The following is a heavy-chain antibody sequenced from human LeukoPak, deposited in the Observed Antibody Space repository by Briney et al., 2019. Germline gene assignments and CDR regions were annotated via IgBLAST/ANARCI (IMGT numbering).Heavy chain of an antibody. J-gene: IGHJ4*02. Sequence: PSETLSLTCAVSGGSISSGGYSWSWIRQPPGKGLEWIGYIYHSGSTYYNPSLKSRVTISVDRSKSQFSLKLSSVTAADTAVYYCARDLGYCTNGVCHTRFDYWGQGALVTVSS. CDR3: ARDLGYCTNGVCHTRFDY. CDR1: GGSISSGGYS. CDR2: IYHSGST. D-gene: IGHD2-8*01. V-gene: IGHV4-30-2*01.